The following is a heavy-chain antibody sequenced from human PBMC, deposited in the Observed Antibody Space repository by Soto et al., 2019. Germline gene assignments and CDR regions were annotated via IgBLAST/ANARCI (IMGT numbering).Heavy chain of an antibody. J-gene: IGHJ3*02. V-gene: IGHV4-31*03. D-gene: IGHD3-10*01. CDR3: ARDMVRGARSRDAFDI. CDR1: GGSISSGGYY. CDR2: IYYSGST. Sequence: PSETLSLTCTVSGGSISSGGYYWSWIRQHPGKGLEWIGYIYYSGSTYYNPSLKSRVTISVDTSKNQFSLKLSPVTAADTAVYYCARDMVRGARSRDAFDIWGQGTMVTVSS.